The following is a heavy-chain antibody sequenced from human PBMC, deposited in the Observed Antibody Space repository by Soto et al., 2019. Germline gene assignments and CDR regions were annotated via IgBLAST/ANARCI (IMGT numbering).Heavy chain of an antibody. Sequence: QVQLVESGGGVVQPGRSLRLSCAASGFTFSSYGMHWVRQAPGKGLEWVAVIWYDGSNKYYADSVKGRFTISRDNSKNTLYLQMNSLRAEDTAVYYCAREKNPAITMVRGAYGGGMDVWGQGTTVTVSS. CDR3: AREKNPAITMVRGAYGGGMDV. J-gene: IGHJ6*02. CDR1: GFTFSSYG. D-gene: IGHD3-10*01. V-gene: IGHV3-33*01. CDR2: IWYDGSNK.